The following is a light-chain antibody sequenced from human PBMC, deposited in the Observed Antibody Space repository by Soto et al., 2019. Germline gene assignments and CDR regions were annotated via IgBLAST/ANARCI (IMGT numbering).Light chain of an antibody. J-gene: IGKJ1*01. CDR1: QSVSGY. CDR3: QQYGSSPRT. Sequence: EIVLTQSPAALSLSPGERATLSCRASQSVSGYLAWYQQKPGQAPRLLIYDASKRATGIPARFSGSGFGTDFTLTISRLEPEDFAVYYCQQYGSSPRTFGRGTKVDIK. CDR2: DAS. V-gene: IGKV3-11*01.